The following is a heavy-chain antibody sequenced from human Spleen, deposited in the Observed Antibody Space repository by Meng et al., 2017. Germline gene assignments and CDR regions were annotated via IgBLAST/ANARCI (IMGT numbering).Heavy chain of an antibody. CDR1: GFTFSSYW. CDR3: ARDLNGDYTI. CDR2: IKQDGSEK. J-gene: IGHJ4*02. D-gene: IGHD4-17*01. V-gene: IGHV3-7*01. Sequence: GESLKISCAASGFTFSSYWMSWVRQAPGKGLEWVANIKQDGSEKYYVDSVKGRFTISRDNAKNSLYLQMNSLRAEDTAVYYCARDLNGDYTIWGQGTLVTVSS.